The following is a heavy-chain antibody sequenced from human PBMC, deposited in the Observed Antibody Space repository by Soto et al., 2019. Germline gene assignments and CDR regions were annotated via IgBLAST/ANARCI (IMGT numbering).Heavy chain of an antibody. V-gene: IGHV3-30*18. Sequence: QVQLVESGGGVVQPGRSLRLSCAASGFTFSSYGMHWVRQAPGKGLEWVAVISYDGSNKYYADSVKGRFTISRDNSKNPLYLQMNSLRAEDTAVYYCAKDGRGGAFDIWGQGTMVTVSS. D-gene: IGHD2-15*01. CDR3: AKDGRGGAFDI. CDR2: ISYDGSNK. J-gene: IGHJ3*02. CDR1: GFTFSSYG.